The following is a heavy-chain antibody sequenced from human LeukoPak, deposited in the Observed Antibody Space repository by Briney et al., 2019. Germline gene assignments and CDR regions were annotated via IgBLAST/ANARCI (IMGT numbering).Heavy chain of an antibody. Sequence: ASVTVSCKASGYTFTRHYMHWVRQAPGQGLEWMGIINPSGGSTSYAQKFQGRVTMTRDMSTSTVYMELSSLRSEDTAVYYCARDWGKAGTAYFDYWGQGTLVTVSS. CDR3: ARDWGKAGTAYFDY. CDR2: INPSGGST. CDR1: GYTFTRHY. V-gene: IGHV1-46*01. J-gene: IGHJ4*02. D-gene: IGHD1/OR15-1a*01.